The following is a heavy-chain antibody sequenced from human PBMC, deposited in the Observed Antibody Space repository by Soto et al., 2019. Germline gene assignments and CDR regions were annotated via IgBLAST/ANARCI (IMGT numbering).Heavy chain of an antibody. CDR3: ARARATIAAAAIFDC. CDR2: VYRTGST. CDR1: GGSISTSNW. V-gene: IGHV4-4*02. D-gene: IGHD6-13*01. Sequence: SETLSLTCGVSGGSISTSNWRRWVRQPPGKGLEWIGEVYRTGSTNYNPSLESRLTISVDKSKNQFSLKLTSVTAADTAVYYCARARATIAAAAIFDCWGQGTLVTVS. J-gene: IGHJ4*02.